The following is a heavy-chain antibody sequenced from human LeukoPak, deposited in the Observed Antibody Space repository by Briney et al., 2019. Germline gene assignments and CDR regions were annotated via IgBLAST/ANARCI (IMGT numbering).Heavy chain of an antibody. V-gene: IGHV4-34*01. D-gene: IGHD3-22*01. CDR2: INHSGST. CDR1: GGSFSGYY. Sequence: SETLSLTCAVYGGSFSGYYWSWIRQPPGKGLEWIGEINHSGSTNYNPSLKSRVTISVDTSKNQFSVKLSSVTAADTAVYYCARGSGYYPPRWGQGTLVTVSS. CDR3: ARGSGYYPPR. J-gene: IGHJ4*02.